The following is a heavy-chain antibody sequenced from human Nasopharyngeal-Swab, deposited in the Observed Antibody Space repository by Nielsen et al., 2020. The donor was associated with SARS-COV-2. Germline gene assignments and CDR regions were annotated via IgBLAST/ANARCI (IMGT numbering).Heavy chain of an antibody. D-gene: IGHD2-8*01. V-gene: IGHV4-61*02. J-gene: IGHJ4*02. Sequence: SETLSLTCTVTGGSISSTFYYWSWIRRPAGRGLEWIGRIHTTGSTNYNPSLKSRVTMSVGTSKNLLFLKLTSVTAADTAVYYCARYTNGRMDYWGQGTLVTVSS. CDR1: GGSISSTFYY. CDR3: ARYTNGRMDY. CDR2: IHTTGST.